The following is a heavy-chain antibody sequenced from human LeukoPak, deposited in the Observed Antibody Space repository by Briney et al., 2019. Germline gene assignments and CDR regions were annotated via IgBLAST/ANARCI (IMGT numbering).Heavy chain of an antibody. CDR3: ARDSLIVVVPAAMKAYFDY. CDR2: INPSGGST. J-gene: IGHJ4*02. V-gene: IGHV1-46*01. Sequence: ASVKVSCKASGYTFTSYYMHWVRQAPGQGLEWMGIINPSGGSTSYAQKFQGRVTMTRDTSTSTVYMELCSLRSEDTAVYYCARDSLIVVVPAAMKAYFDYWGQGTLVTVSS. CDR1: GYTFTSYY. D-gene: IGHD2-2*01.